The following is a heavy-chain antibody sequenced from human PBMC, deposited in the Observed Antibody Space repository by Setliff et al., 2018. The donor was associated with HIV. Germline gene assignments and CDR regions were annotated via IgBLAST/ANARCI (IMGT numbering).Heavy chain of an antibody. CDR2: VNNDADST. V-gene: IGHV3-64D*09. Sequence: GGSLRLSCSASGFKFSDHAMHWVRQAPGKGLEYVSSVNNDADSTYYADSVKGRFTVSRDNSKSTLYLQMSSLRAEDTAVYFCVKDTPYSSSWFHWFDPWGQGTLVTVSS. CDR1: GFKFSDHA. D-gene: IGHD6-13*01. CDR3: VKDTPYSSSWFHWFDP. J-gene: IGHJ5*02.